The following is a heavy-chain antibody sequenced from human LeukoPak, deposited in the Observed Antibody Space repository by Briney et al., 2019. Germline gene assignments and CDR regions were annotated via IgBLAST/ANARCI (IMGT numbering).Heavy chain of an antibody. J-gene: IGHJ4*02. CDR3: ARDGSGTWNDY. V-gene: IGHV1-18*01. CDR1: GFSYG. CDR2: ISAYHVNT. Sequence: GASVTVSCKASGFSYGISWVRQASGQQLQGMGWISAYHVNTNYAHKLQGSVTMTTDTSTSTAYMELRRLRSDDTAVYYCARDGSGTWNDYWAEGTLVPVSS. D-gene: IGHD3-10*01.